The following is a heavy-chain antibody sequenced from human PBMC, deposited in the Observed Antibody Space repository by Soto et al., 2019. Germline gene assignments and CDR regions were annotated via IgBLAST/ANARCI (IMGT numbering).Heavy chain of an antibody. V-gene: IGHV1-18*01. CDR1: GYTFTSYG. Sequence: GSVKVCFKASGYTFTSYGIGLVRQAPGQGLEWMGWISAYNGNTNYAQKLQGRATMTTDTSTSTAYMELRSLRSDDTAVYYCARLQTYYFDYWAQGTLVTVS. CDR3: ARLQTYYFDY. J-gene: IGHJ4*02. CDR2: ISAYNGNT. D-gene: IGHD4-4*01.